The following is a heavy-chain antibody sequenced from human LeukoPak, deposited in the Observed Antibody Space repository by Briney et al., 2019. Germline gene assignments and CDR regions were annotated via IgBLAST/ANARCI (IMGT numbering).Heavy chain of an antibody. V-gene: IGHV4-39*07. J-gene: IGHJ5*02. Sequence: RSETLSLTCTVSGVSISSSNSYWGWIRQPPGQGLEWIGSIYYSGNTNYNPSLKSRVTISVDTSKNQFSLKLSSVTAADTAVYYCARGITMVRGVIITRGRWFDPWGQGTLVTVSP. D-gene: IGHD3-10*01. CDR3: ARGITMVRGVIITRGRWFDP. CDR2: IYYSGNT. CDR1: GVSISSSNSY.